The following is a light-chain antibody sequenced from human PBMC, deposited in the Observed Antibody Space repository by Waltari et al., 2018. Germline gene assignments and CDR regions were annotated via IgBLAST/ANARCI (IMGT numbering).Light chain of an antibody. V-gene: IGKV3-20*01. J-gene: IGKJ1*01. CDR3: QKYGTLPAT. Sequence: SCRASQSVRRFLAWYQQKLGQAPRLLIYEATSRATGIPDRFSGSGFGTDFSLIISRLEPEDCAVYYCQKYGTLPATFGQGTKVEIK. CDR2: EAT. CDR1: QSVRRF.